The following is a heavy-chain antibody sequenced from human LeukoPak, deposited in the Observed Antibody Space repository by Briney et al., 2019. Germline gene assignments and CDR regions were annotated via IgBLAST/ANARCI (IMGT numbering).Heavy chain of an antibody. CDR3: AKGTYSSSPRDY. CDR1: GFTFSKYG. D-gene: IGHD6-6*01. CDR2: ISGSGGST. Sequence: GGSLRLSCAASGFTFSKYGMSWVRQAPGKGLEWVSAISGSGGSTYYADSVKGRFTISRDNSKNTLFLQMNSLRAEDTAVYYCAKGTYSSSPRDYWGQGTLVTVSS. J-gene: IGHJ4*02. V-gene: IGHV3-23*01.